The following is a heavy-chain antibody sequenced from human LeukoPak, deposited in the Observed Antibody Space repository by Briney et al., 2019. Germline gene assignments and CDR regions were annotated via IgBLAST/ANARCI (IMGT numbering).Heavy chain of an antibody. CDR1: GYTFTSYD. Sequence: ASVKVSCEASGYTFTSYDINWVRQATGQGLEWMGWMNPNSGNTGYAQKFQGRVTMTRNTSISTAYMELSSLRSEDTAVYYCARAVAGHGIPDDYWGQGTLVTVSS. J-gene: IGHJ4*02. V-gene: IGHV1-8*01. CDR3: ARAVAGHGIPDDY. D-gene: IGHD6-19*01. CDR2: MNPNSGNT.